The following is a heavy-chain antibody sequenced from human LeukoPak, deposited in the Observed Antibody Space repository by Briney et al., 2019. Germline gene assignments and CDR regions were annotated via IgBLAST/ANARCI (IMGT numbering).Heavy chain of an antibody. Sequence: ASVKVSCKVSGYTLTDLSMHWVRQATGQGLEWMGWMNPNSGNTGYAQKFQGRVTITRNTSISTAYMELSSLRSEDTAVYYCARSHIGYCSSTSCYAYYYYYMDVWGKGTTVTVSS. J-gene: IGHJ6*03. CDR3: ARSHIGYCSSTSCYAYYYYYMDV. CDR2: MNPNSGNT. D-gene: IGHD2-2*01. CDR1: GYTLTDLS. V-gene: IGHV1-8*03.